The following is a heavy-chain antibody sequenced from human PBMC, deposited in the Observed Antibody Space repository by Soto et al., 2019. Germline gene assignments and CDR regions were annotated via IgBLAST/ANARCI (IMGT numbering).Heavy chain of an antibody. J-gene: IGHJ4*02. CDR3: ARSPRGSPHFDY. D-gene: IGHD6-13*01. CDR2: IYPGDHET. Sequence: GESLKISCQCSGYAFSNFWIGWVRQLPGKGLEWMGIIYPGDHETRYSPSFHGKVTISADKSINTAYLQWNSLEASDTAFYFCARSPRGSPHFDYWGQGALVTVSS. CDR1: GYAFSNFW. V-gene: IGHV5-51*01.